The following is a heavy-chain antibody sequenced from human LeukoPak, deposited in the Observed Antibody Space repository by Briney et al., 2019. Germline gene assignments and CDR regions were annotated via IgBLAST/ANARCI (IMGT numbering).Heavy chain of an antibody. CDR3: ARDLETDISDAFDI. CDR2: LYSGGTT. Sequence: GGSLRLSCAATGFSVSSDYMIWVRQAPGKGLQWVSVLYSGGTTYYADSVKGRFTISRDNSKNTLYLQMNSLRAEDTAVYYCARDLETDISDAFDIWGEGTMVTVSS. V-gene: IGHV3-66*01. J-gene: IGHJ3*02. CDR1: GFSVSSDY. D-gene: IGHD3-9*01.